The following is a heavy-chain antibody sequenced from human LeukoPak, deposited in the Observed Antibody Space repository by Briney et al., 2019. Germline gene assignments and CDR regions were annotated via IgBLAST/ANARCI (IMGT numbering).Heavy chain of an antibody. CDR2: IYSGGST. Sequence: GGSLRLSCAASGFNVSSNSMSWVRQAPGKGLEWVSLIYSGGSTYSADSVKGRFTISRDNAKNSLHLQMNSLRVEDTAVYYCARDPSPRTSYYYYYMDVWGKGTTVTVSS. CDR3: ARDPSPRTSYYYYYMDV. V-gene: IGHV3-66*01. J-gene: IGHJ6*03. CDR1: GFNVSSNS. D-gene: IGHD2-2*01.